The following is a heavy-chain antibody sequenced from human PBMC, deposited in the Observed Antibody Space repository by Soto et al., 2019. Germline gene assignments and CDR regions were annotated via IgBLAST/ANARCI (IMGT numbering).Heavy chain of an antibody. Sequence: PGGSLRLSCAASGFTFSSYGMHWVRQAPGKGLEWVAVISYDGSNKYYADSVKGRFTISRDNSKNTLYLQMNSLRAEDTAVYYCAKDGFTMVRGSRTPYGMDVRGQGTTVTVSS. CDR3: AKDGFTMVRGSRTPYGMDV. D-gene: IGHD3-10*01. V-gene: IGHV3-30*18. CDR2: ISYDGSNK. CDR1: GFTFSSYG. J-gene: IGHJ6*02.